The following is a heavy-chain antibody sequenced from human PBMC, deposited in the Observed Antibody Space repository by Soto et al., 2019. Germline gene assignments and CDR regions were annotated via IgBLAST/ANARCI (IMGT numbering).Heavy chain of an antibody. CDR1: VGSIISSSYY. CDR3: ARQDSSGYYNWGYFDY. V-gene: IGHV4-39*01. D-gene: IGHD3-22*01. CDR2: IYYSVIT. J-gene: IGHJ4*02. Sequence: SETLSLTCTFSVGSIISSSYYWGCILQPPWKGLDLIGSIYYSVITYYGPSLNSRVTISVDTSKNQFSLKLSSVTAADTAVYYCARQDSSGYYNWGYFDYWGQGTLVTVSS.